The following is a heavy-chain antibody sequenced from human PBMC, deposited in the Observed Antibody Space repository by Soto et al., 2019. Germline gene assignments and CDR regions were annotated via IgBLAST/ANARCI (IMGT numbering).Heavy chain of an antibody. V-gene: IGHV1-69*06. D-gene: IGHD1-1*01. J-gene: IGHJ1*01. CDR1: GRIFSSFP. Sequence: QVQVVQSGAEVKKPGSSVKISCKASGRIFSSFPTSWVRQVPGQGLEWMGGVISASGSVTYAPKFQGRVTMNAVNSVGIGYMALTSLTYEDTAIYYCARVGRRQAYNSVLDQWGPGTMVPVSS. CDR2: VISASGSV. CDR3: ARVGRRQAYNSVLDQ.